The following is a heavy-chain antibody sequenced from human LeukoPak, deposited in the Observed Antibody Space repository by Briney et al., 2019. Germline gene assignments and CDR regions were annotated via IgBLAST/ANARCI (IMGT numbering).Heavy chain of an antibody. CDR3: ARGVGYCSSTSCYWWFDP. Sequence: GGSLRLSCVASGFTFSSYWMHWVRQAPGKGLVWVSRINSDGSSTSYADSVKGRFTISRDNAKNTLYLQMNSLRAEDTAVYYCARGVGYCSSTSCYWWFDPWGQGALVTVSS. D-gene: IGHD2-2*01. V-gene: IGHV3-74*01. J-gene: IGHJ5*02. CDR1: GFTFSSYW. CDR2: INSDGSST.